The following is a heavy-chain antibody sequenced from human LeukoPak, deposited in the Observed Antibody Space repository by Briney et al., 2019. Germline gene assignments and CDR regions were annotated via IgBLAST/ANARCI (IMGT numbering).Heavy chain of an antibody. D-gene: IGHD2-2*02. CDR2: ISSSGTYT. Sequence: DPGVSLRLSCAASGFTFNSYDMNWVRQAPGKGLEWVSSISSSGTYTFYADSVKGRFSISRDNAKDSLYLQMSSLRAEDTAIYYCARWAQYQLLYSFNYGMDVWGQGTAVTVSS. CDR1: GFTFNSYD. J-gene: IGHJ6*02. V-gene: IGHV3-21*01. CDR3: ARWAQYQLLYSFNYGMDV.